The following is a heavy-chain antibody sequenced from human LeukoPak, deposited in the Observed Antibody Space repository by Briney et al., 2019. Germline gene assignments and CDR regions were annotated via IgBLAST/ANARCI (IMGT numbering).Heavy chain of an antibody. CDR2: INSDGSST. Sequence: RPGGSLRLSCTTSGFTFSTNAMHWVRQAPGKGLVWVSRINSDGSSTNYADSVKGRFTISRDNAKNTLYLQMNSLRVEDTAVYYCASSSGGFNWFDPWGQGTLVTVSS. V-gene: IGHV3-74*01. J-gene: IGHJ5*02. CDR1: GFTFSTNA. D-gene: IGHD6-25*01. CDR3: ASSSGGFNWFDP.